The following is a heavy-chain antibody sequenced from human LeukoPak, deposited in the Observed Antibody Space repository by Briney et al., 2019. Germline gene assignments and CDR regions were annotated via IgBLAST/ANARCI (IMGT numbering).Heavy chain of an antibody. CDR3: ARKAMAAPAIPFDY. V-gene: IGHV1-2*02. D-gene: IGHD2-2*02. CDR1: GYTFTDYY. J-gene: IGHJ4*02. Sequence: GASVKVSCKASGYTFTDYYMHWVRQAPGQGLEWMGWINPNSGGTNYAPKFQGRVTVTRDASMRTAYMELTRLRSDDTAVDYCARKAMAAPAIPFDYWGQGTLVTVSS. CDR2: INPNSGGT.